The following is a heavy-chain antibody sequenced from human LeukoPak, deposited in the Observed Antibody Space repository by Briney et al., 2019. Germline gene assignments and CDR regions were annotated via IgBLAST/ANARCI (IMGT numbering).Heavy chain of an antibody. D-gene: IGHD5-24*01. CDR1: GGSITSSSYY. V-gene: IGHV4-39*07. CDR3: ARGRRDGYMLLWEDY. Sequence: SAETLSLTCTVSGGSITSSSYYWGWIRQPPGNGPEWIGSIYYSGSTYYNPSLKSRVTISVDTSKNQFSLKLSSMTAADTALYYCARGRRDGYMLLWEDYWGQGTLVTVSS. J-gene: IGHJ4*02. CDR2: IYYSGST.